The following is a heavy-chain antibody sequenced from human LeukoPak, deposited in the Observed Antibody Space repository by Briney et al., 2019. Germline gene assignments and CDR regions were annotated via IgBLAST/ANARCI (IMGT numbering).Heavy chain of an antibody. CDR1: GFIFSNDG. CDR3: TRDWNDLDY. CDR2: ISYDGSNK. V-gene: IGHV3-30*03. J-gene: IGHJ4*02. Sequence: GGSLRLSCAASGFIFSNDGMHWVRQAPGKGLEWVAVISYDGSNKYYADSVKGRFTISRDYSRNMLYLQMNSLRAEDTAVYYSTRDWNDLDYWGQGTLVTVSS. D-gene: IGHD1-1*01.